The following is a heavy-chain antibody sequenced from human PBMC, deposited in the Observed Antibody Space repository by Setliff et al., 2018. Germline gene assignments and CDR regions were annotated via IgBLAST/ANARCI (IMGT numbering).Heavy chain of an antibody. J-gene: IGHJ3*01. CDR3: RQAVVGRDVFDV. D-gene: IGHD1-1*01. CDR1: GGAVDSYDYY. V-gene: IGHV4-61*02. CDR2: FFTSGST. Sequence: SETLSLTCTVSGGAVDSYDYYWTWIRQPAGKGLEWIGRFFTSGSTDYNPSLRSRVTISADTSKKEFSLTLTSVTAADTALYYCRQAVVGRDVFDVWGQGTMVTVSS.